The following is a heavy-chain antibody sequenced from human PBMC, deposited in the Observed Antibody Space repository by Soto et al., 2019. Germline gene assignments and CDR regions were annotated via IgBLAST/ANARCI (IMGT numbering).Heavy chain of an antibody. D-gene: IGHD1-26*01. V-gene: IGHV3-9*01. Sequence: GGSLRLSCAASGFTFDDYAMHWVRQAPGKGLEWVSGISWNSGSIGYADSVKGRFTISRDNAKNSLYLQMNSLRAEDTAVYYCARESGSYETFDYWGQGTLVTVSS. CDR2: ISWNSGSI. J-gene: IGHJ4*02. CDR3: ARESGSYETFDY. CDR1: GFTFDDYA.